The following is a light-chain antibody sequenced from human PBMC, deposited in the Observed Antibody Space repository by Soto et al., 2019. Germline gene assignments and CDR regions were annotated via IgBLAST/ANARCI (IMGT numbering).Light chain of an antibody. CDR3: QQSYSTPPIT. CDR1: QSISSY. V-gene: IGKV1-39*01. J-gene: IGKJ3*01. Sequence: DIQVTGSPASRSGSVGDRVTITCRASQSISSYLNWYQQKPGKAPKLLIYAASSLQSGVPSRFSGSGSGTDFTLTISSLQPEDFATYYCQQSYSTPPITFGPGTKVDIK. CDR2: AAS.